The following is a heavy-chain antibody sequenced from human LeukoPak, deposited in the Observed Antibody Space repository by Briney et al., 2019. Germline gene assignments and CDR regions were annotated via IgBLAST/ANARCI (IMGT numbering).Heavy chain of an antibody. CDR3: AKDPSYYGSTSNNDY. V-gene: IGHV3-30*04. D-gene: IGHD3-10*01. J-gene: IGHJ4*02. CDR1: GFTFSSYA. CDR2: ISYDGSNK. Sequence: PGGSLRLSCAASGFTFSSYAMHWVRQAPGKGLEWVAVISYDGSNKYYADSVKGRFTISRDNSKNTLYLQMNSLRAEDTAVYYCAKDPSYYGSTSNNDYWGQGTLVTVSS.